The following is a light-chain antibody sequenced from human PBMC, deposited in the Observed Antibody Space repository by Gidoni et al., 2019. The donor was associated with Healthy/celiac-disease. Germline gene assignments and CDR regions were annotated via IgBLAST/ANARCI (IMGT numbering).Light chain of an antibody. V-gene: IGKV1-9*01. CDR1: QGISSY. J-gene: IGKJ4*01. CDR3: KQLNSYPRGLT. CDR2: AAS. Sequence: DIQLTQSPSFLSASVGDRVTITCRASQGISSYLAWYQQKPGKAPKLLIYAASTLKSGVPSRFSGSGSGTEFTLTISSLQPEDFATYYCKQLNSYPRGLTFGGGTKVEIK.